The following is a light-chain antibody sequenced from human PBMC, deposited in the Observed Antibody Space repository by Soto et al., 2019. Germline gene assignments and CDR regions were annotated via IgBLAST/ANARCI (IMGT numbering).Light chain of an antibody. J-gene: IGLJ1*01. CDR1: SSDVGGYNY. Sequence: QSVLTQPASVSGSPGQSITISCTGTSSDVGGYNYVSWYQHHPDKAPKLVIYDVTNRPSGVSYRFSGSKSGNTASLTISGLQVEDEADYYCNSYTGSTTPFVFGTGTKVTVL. CDR3: NSYTGSTTPFV. V-gene: IGLV2-14*03. CDR2: DVT.